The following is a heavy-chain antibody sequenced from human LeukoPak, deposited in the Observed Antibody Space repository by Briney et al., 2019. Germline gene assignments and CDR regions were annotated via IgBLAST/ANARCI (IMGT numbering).Heavy chain of an antibody. V-gene: IGHV3-21*01. D-gene: IGHD3-10*01. CDR2: ISSSSSYI. CDR3: ARDTKYDSGSYWGYYFDY. J-gene: IGHJ4*02. Sequence: GGSLRLSCAASGFTFSSYSMNWVRQAPGKGLEWVSSISSSSSYIYYADSVKGRFTISRDNSKNTLYLQMNSLRAEDTAVYYCARDTKYDSGSYWGYYFDYWGQGTLVTVSS. CDR1: GFTFSSYS.